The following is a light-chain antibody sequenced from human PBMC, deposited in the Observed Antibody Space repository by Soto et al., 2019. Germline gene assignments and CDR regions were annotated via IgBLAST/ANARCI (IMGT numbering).Light chain of an antibody. V-gene: IGKV1-6*02. J-gene: IGKJ1*01. CDR2: AAS. CDR3: LQDYNYPWT. CDR1: QSITTF. Sequence: IQVTQSPSSLSASVGDRVTITCRASQSITTFLNWYQQKPGNAPKLLIYAASSLQSGVPSRFSGSGSGTDFTLTISSLQPEDFATYYCLQDYNYPWTFGQGTRWIS.